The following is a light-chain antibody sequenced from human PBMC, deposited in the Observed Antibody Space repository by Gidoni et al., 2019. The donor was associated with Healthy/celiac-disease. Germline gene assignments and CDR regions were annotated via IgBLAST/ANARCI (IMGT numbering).Light chain of an antibody. CDR2: AAS. CDR3: QQLNSYFFT. V-gene: IGKV1-9*01. CDR1: QGISSY. J-gene: IGKJ3*01. Sequence: DIQLTQSPSFLSASVGDRVTITCRASQGISSYLAWYQQKPGKAPKLLIYAASTLQSGVPSRFSGSGSGTEFTLTISSLQPEDFATYYCQQLNSYFFTFXPXTKVDI.